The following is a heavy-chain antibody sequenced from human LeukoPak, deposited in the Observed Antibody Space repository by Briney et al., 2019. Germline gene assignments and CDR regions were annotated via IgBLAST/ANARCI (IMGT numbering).Heavy chain of an antibody. V-gene: IGHV1-69*13. CDR2: IIPIFGTA. CDR1: GGTFSSYA. J-gene: IGHJ6*02. CDR3: AGARGNYYYGMDV. Sequence: ASVKVSCKASGGTFSSYAISWVRQAPGQGLEWMGGIIPIFGTANYAQKFQGRVTITADESTSTAYMELSSLRSEDTAVYYRAGARGNYYYGMDVWGQGTTVTVSS.